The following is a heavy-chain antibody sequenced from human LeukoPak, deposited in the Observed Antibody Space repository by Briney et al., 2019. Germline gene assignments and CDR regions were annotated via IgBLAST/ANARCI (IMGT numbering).Heavy chain of an antibody. Sequence: SETLSLTCSVSGVSISNNYFYWAWIRQPPGKGLELIGHVHHTGSTFHNSSLKSRVTISADASQNQFSLSLTSVTAADTAVYYCATLGLLRGAGFNLATHFDFWGQGTLVTVSS. D-gene: IGHD1-26*01. V-gene: IGHV4-39*01. CDR1: GVSISNNYFY. CDR3: ATLGLLRGAGFNLATHFDF. J-gene: IGHJ4*02. CDR2: VHHTGST.